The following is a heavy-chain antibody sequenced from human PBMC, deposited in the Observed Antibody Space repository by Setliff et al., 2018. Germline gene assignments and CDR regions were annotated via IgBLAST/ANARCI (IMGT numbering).Heavy chain of an antibody. CDR3: ARGYYNFLSGYYTPYYFDY. CDR1: GGSIRNYY. CDR2: IYYSGNT. J-gene: IGHJ4*02. Sequence: PSETLSLTCTVSGGSIRNYYWSWIRQPPGKGLEWIGYIYYSGNTNYNPSLKSRVTISVDTSKNQFSLKLSSVTAADTAVYSCARGYYNFLSGYYTPYYFDYWGQGTLVTVSS. V-gene: IGHV4-59*01. D-gene: IGHD3-3*01.